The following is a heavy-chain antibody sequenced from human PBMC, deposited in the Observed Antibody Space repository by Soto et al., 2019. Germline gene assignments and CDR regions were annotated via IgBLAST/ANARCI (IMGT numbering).Heavy chain of an antibody. CDR1: GGSISSSSYY. Sequence: QLQLRESGPGLVKPSETLSLTCTVSGGSISSSSYYWGWIRQPPGKGLEWIGSIYYSGYTYYNPSLKSRVTISVDTSKIQFSLKLSSVTAADTAVYYCARHNGPLYVGYYYDMDVWGQGTTVTVSS. CDR2: IYYSGYT. CDR3: ARHNGPLYVGYYYDMDV. D-gene: IGHD3-16*01. V-gene: IGHV4-39*01. J-gene: IGHJ6*02.